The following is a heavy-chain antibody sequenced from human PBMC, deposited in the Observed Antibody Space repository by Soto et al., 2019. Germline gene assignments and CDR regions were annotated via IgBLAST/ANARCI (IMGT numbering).Heavy chain of an antibody. Sequence: QVQLVQSGAEVKKPGSSVKVSCKASGGTFSSYAISWVRQAPGQGLEWMGGIISIFGTANYAQKFQGRVTITADESTSTAYMELSSLRSEDTAVYYCARDQENYDSSGYYFDYWGQGTLVTVSS. J-gene: IGHJ4*02. V-gene: IGHV1-69*01. CDR1: GGTFSSYA. CDR3: ARDQENYDSSGYYFDY. D-gene: IGHD3-22*01. CDR2: IISIFGTA.